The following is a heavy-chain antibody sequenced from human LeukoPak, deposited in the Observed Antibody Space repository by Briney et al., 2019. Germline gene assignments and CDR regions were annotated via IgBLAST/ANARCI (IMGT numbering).Heavy chain of an antibody. CDR1: GFTFSDYY. V-gene: IGHV3-11*01. CDR2: IRRSSSTI. J-gene: IGHJ4*02. D-gene: IGHD5-24*01. Sequence: GGSLTLSSAVSGFTFSDYYMSCIRHAPGKGLEWVSYIRRSSSTIDYADSEKGPFTNSRDNAKNPLYLQMNSLRAEDPTVYHCASLGENGYKVYYFDYWGQGTLVTVSP. CDR3: ASLGENGYKVYYFDY.